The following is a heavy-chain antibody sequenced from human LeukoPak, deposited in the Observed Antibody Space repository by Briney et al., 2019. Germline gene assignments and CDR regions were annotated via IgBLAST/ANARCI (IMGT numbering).Heavy chain of an antibody. CDR3: ARDVEQLVFDY. D-gene: IGHD6-6*01. CDR2: IYYSGST. Sequence: SSETLSLTCTVSGGSISSYYWSWIRQPPGEGLEWIGYIYYSGSTNYNPSLKSRVTISVDTSKNQFSLKLSSVTAADTAVYYCARDVEQLVFDYWGQGTLVTVSS. V-gene: IGHV4-59*01. J-gene: IGHJ4*02. CDR1: GGSISSYY.